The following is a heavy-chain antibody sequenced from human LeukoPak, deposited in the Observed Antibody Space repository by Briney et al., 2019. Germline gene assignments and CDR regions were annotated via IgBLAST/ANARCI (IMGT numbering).Heavy chain of an antibody. CDR3: ARGKRAYTGSYKSFDN. CDR2: IYTSENT. J-gene: IGHJ4*02. V-gene: IGHV4-4*07. D-gene: IGHD1-26*01. Sequence: SETLSLTCNVSGGSISSYYWSWIRQPAGKGLEWIGRIYTSENTHYNPSLKSRVTMSIDMSNNQFSLRLSSVTAADTAIYYCARGKRAYTGSYKSFDNWGQGTLVTVSS. CDR1: GGSISSYY.